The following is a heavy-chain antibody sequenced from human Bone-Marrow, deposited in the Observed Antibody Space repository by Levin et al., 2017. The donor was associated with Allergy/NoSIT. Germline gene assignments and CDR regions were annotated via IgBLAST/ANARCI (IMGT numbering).Heavy chain of an antibody. D-gene: IGHD3-10*01. V-gene: IGHV3-13*04. CDR1: GFTFSRYD. J-gene: IGHJ4*02. Sequence: GWSLRLSCAASGFTFSRYDMHWVRQAAGKGLEWVSAIGLAGDTHYPDSVKGRFTISREDAKNSVYLQMNSLTAGDTAVYYCARGGFMVRGIDLPDYWGQGTLVTVSS. CDR2: IGLAGDT. CDR3: ARGGFMVRGIDLPDY.